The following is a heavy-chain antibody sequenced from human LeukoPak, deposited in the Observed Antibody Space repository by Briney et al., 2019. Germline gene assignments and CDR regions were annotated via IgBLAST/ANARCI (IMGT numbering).Heavy chain of an antibody. J-gene: IGHJ5*02. D-gene: IGHD3/OR15-3a*01. CDR1: GDSIRSYH. V-gene: IGHV4-59*01. Sequence: PSETLPLTCRVSGDSIRSYHWSWIRQPPGKGLEWIGYISYSRSTKYNPSLTTRVSISVDTSKNQFSLHLTSVTAADTAVYYCARDQSLWTGYYIWNYFDPWGQGTLVTVSS. CDR2: ISYSRST. CDR3: ARDQSLWTGYYIWNYFDP.